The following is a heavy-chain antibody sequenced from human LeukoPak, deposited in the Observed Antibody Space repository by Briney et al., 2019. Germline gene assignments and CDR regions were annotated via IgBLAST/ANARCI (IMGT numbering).Heavy chain of an antibody. CDR3: ARRSDTAMAYDY. J-gene: IGHJ4*02. D-gene: IGHD5-18*01. CDR2: IYPDDSET. Sequence: GESLKISCKGSGYRFTSYWIGWVRQMPGKGLEWMGIIYPDDSETRYSPSFQGQVTLSADKSISTAYLQWSRLRASDTAMYYCARRSDTAMAYDYWGQGTLVTVSS. V-gene: IGHV5-51*01. CDR1: GYRFTSYW.